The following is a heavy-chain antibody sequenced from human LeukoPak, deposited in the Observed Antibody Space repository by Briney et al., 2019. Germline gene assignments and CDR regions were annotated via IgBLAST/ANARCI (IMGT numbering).Heavy chain of an antibody. V-gene: IGHV4-31*03. J-gene: IGHJ2*01. CDR2: IYYSGST. CDR3: ARLKMGAYFDL. CDR1: GGSISSGGYY. D-gene: IGHD3-16*01. Sequence: SQTLSLTCTVSGGSISSGGYYWSWIRQHPGKGLEWIGYIYYSGSTYYNPSLKSRVTISLDTSKNQFSLKLRSVTAADTAVYYCARLKMGAYFDLWGRGTLVTVSS.